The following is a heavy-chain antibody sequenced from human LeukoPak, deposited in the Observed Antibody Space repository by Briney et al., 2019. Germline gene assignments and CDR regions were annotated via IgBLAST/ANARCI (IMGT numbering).Heavy chain of an antibody. V-gene: IGHV4-4*07. CDR3: ARDLVTTRDYYFDY. Sequence: SETLSLTCTVSGGSISSYYWSWIRQPAGKGLEWIGRIYTSGSTNYNPSLKSRVTMSVDTSKNQFSLKLSSVTAADTAAYYCARDLVTTRDYYFDYWGQGTLVTVSS. J-gene: IGHJ4*02. CDR2: IYTSGST. CDR1: GGSISSYY. D-gene: IGHD4-11*01.